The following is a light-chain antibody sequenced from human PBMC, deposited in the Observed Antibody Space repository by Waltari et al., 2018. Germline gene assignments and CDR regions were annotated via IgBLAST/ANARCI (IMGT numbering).Light chain of an antibody. Sequence: AVQMTQSPSSLSASIGDRVTITCRASQDIRNDLGWYQQKPGKAPKLLIYEASSVQSGVPSRFSGSGSGTDFTLTISSLQPEDFATYYCLEDSNYPWTFGQGTKVEIK. V-gene: IGKV1-6*01. J-gene: IGKJ1*01. CDR1: QDIRND. CDR2: EAS. CDR3: LEDSNYPWT.